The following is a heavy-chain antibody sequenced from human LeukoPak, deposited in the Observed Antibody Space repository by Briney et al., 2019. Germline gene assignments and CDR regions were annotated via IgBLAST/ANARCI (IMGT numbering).Heavy chain of an antibody. J-gene: IGHJ4*02. CDR3: AREGVQLWFYNY. CDR2: INPNSGGT. V-gene: IGHV1-2*02. CDR1: GYTFTGYY. Sequence: ASVKVSCEASGYTFTGYYMHWVRQAPGQGLEWMGWINPNSGGTIYAQKFQGRVTMIRDTSISTTYMELSRLRSDDTAVYYCAREGVQLWFYNYWGQGTLVTVSS. D-gene: IGHD5-18*01.